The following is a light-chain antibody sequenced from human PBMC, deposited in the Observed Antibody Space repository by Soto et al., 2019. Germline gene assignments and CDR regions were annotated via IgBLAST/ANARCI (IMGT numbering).Light chain of an antibody. CDR3: QQHNGYSERM. CDR2: GAS. V-gene: IGKV1-5*01. Sequence: DIQMTQSPSTLAASVGDRVTSTCRASQNINMWLAWYQQKPGKAPKLLIYGASSLASGVPSRFSGSGSGTEFTLTIRSPQPDDFATYYCQQHNGYSERMFGQGTTGDIK. J-gene: IGKJ1*01. CDR1: QNINMW.